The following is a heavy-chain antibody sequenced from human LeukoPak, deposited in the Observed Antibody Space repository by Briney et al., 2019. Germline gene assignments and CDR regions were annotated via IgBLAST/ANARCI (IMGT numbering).Heavy chain of an antibody. CDR2: INHSGST. D-gene: IGHD1-26*01. V-gene: IGHV4-34*01. CDR3: ARNRYSGSNTGDY. J-gene: IGHJ4*02. CDR1: GGSFSGYY. Sequence: PSETLSLTCAVYGGSFSGYYWSWIRQPPGKGPEWIGEINHSGSTNYNPSLKSRVTISVDTSKNQFSLKLSSVTAADTAVYYCARNRYSGSNTGDYWGQGTLVTVSS.